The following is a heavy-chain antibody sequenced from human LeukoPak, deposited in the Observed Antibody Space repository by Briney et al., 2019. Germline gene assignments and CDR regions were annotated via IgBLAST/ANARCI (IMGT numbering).Heavy chain of an antibody. D-gene: IGHD6-13*01. CDR2: IRSKAYGGTT. Sequence: GGSLRLSCAASGFTFSSYAMSWFRQAPGKGLEWVGFIRSKAYGGTTEYAASVKGRFTISRDDSKSIAYLQMNSLKTEDTAVYYCTRAAAAGNNWFDPWGQGTLVAVSS. J-gene: IGHJ5*02. CDR3: TRAAAAGNNWFDP. CDR1: GFTFSSYA. V-gene: IGHV3-49*03.